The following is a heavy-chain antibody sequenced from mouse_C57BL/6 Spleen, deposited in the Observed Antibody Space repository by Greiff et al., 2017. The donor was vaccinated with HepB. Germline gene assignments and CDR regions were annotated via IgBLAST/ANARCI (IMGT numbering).Heavy chain of an antibody. CDR3: ARYPLITTVPLYAMDY. J-gene: IGHJ4*01. D-gene: IGHD1-1*01. Sequence: VQLQQSGAELARPGASVKMSCKASGYTFTSYTMHWVKQRPGQGLEWIGYINPSSGYTKYNQKFKDKATLTADKSSSTAYMQLSSLTSEDSAVYYCARYPLITTVPLYAMDYWGQGTSVTVSS. V-gene: IGHV1-4*01. CDR1: GYTFTSYT. CDR2: INPSSGYT.